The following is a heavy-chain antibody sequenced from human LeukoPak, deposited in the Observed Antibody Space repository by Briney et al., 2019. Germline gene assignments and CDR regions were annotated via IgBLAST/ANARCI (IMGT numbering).Heavy chain of an antibody. CDR3: ARSPNQGDWFDP. V-gene: IGHV3-7*01. CDR1: GFTFSSYW. D-gene: IGHD1-14*01. CDR2: IKQDGSEK. J-gene: IGHJ5*02. Sequence: GGSLRLSCAASGFTFSSYWMSWVRQAPGKGMEWVANIKQDGSEKYYVDSVKGRFTISRDNAKSSLYLQMNSLRAEDTAVYYCARSPNQGDWFDPWGQGTLVTVSS.